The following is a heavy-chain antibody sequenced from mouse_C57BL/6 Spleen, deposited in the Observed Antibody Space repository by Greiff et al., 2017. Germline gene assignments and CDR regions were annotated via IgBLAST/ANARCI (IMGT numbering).Heavy chain of an antibody. V-gene: IGHV1-64*01. Sequence: QVQLQQPGAELVKPGASVKLSCKASGYTFTSYWMHWVKQRPGQGLEWIGMIHPNSGSTNYNEKFTSKATLTVDKSSSTAYMQLSSLTSEDSAVYYCARNSYYAMDYWGQGTSVTVSS. CDR3: ARNSYYAMDY. J-gene: IGHJ4*01. CDR2: IHPNSGST. CDR1: GYTFTSYW.